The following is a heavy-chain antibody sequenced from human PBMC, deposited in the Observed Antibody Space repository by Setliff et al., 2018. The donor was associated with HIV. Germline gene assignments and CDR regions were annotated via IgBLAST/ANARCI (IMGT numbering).Heavy chain of an antibody. CDR1: GSGFGDYG. CDR3: ARGHYSSSSG. D-gene: IGHD6-6*01. V-gene: IGHV3-20*04. J-gene: IGHJ4*02. Sequence: PGGSLRLSCIASGSGFGDYGMSWVRQVPGKGLEWVAGISWHGAETGYADSVKGRFTISRDNAKNSLYLQMNSLRAEDTAVYYCARGHYSSSSGWGQGALVTVSS. CDR2: ISWHGAET.